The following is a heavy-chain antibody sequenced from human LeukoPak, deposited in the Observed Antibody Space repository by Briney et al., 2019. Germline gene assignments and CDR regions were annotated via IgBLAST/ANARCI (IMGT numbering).Heavy chain of an antibody. J-gene: IGHJ4*02. Sequence: ASVKVSCKASGHTFTGYYMHWVRQAPGQGLEWMGWINPNSGGTNYAQKFQGRVTMTRDTSISTAYMELSRLRSDDTAIYYCTRGMLRQPPDYWGQGMLVTVSS. V-gene: IGHV1-2*02. CDR2: INPNSGGT. D-gene: IGHD3-10*02. CDR3: TRGMLRQPPDY. CDR1: GHTFTGYY.